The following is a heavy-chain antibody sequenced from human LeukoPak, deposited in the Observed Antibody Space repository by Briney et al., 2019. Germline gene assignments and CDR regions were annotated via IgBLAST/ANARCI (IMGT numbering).Heavy chain of an antibody. CDR3: AKDRGYSYGYTHYCGMDV. D-gene: IGHD5-18*01. V-gene: IGHV3-30*18. Sequence: PGGSLRLSCAASGFTFSSYGMHWVRQAPGKGLEWVAVISYDGSNKYYADSVKGRFTISRDNSKNTLYLQMNSLRAEDTAVYYCAKDRGYSYGYTHYCGMDVWGQGTTVTVSS. CDR1: GFTFSSYG. CDR2: ISYDGSNK. J-gene: IGHJ6*02.